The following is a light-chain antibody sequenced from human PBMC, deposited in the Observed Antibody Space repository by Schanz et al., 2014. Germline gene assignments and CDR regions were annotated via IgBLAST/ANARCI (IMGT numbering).Light chain of an antibody. CDR3: SSYLGTHDWM. Sequence: QSALTQPPSVSGSPGQSVTISCTGTSNDVGSYNRVSWYQQPPGTAPKLMIYEVSNRPSGVPDRFSGSKSGNTASLTISGLQAEDEADYYCSSYLGTHDWMFGGGTKLTVL. CDR1: SNDVGSYNR. V-gene: IGLV2-18*02. CDR2: EVS. J-gene: IGLJ3*02.